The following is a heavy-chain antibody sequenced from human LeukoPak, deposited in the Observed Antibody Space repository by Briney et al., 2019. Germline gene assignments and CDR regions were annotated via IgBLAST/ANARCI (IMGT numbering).Heavy chain of an antibody. Sequence: PGGSLRLSCAASGFTFSSYAMHWVRQAPGKGLEWVAVISYDGSNKYYADSVKGRFTISRDNSKNTLYLQMNSLRAEDTAVYYCARVRPGLRLTSCFTSWGQGTLVTVSS. CDR3: ARVRPGLRLTSCFTS. V-gene: IGHV3-30-3*01. CDR1: GFTFSSYA. D-gene: IGHD2-2*02. J-gene: IGHJ4*02. CDR2: ISYDGSNK.